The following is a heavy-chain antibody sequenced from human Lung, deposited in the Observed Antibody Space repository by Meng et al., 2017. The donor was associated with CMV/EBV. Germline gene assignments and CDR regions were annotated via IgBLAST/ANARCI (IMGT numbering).Heavy chain of an antibody. J-gene: IGHJ4*02. CDR2: ISWNGGTI. V-gene: IGHV3-9*01. CDR3: GKGTGYDILTGYFDY. D-gene: IGHD3-9*01. Sequence: LTCAASGFTFDDYALHWVRQPPGKGLEWVSGISWNGGTIDYVDSVRGRFTISRDNARNSVYLLMDSLRLEDTAKYFCGKGTGYDILTGYFDYWGRGXLVTVSS. CDR1: GFTFDDYA.